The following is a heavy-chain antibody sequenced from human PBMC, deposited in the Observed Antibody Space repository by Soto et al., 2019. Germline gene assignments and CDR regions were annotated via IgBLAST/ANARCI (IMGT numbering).Heavy chain of an antibody. CDR1: GYTFTGYY. CDR2: INPNSGGT. J-gene: IGHJ3*02. Sequence: GASVKVSCKASGYTFTGYYMHWVRQAPGQGLEWMGWINPNSGGTNYAQKFQGWVTMTRDTSISTAYMELSRLRSDDTAVYYCARDSSGGGDAFDIWGQGTMVTVSS. D-gene: IGHD2-15*01. CDR3: ARDSSGGGDAFDI. V-gene: IGHV1-2*04.